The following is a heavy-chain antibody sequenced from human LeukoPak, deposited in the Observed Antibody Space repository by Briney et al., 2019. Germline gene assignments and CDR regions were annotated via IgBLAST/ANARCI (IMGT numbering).Heavy chain of an antibody. V-gene: IGHV4-39*01. D-gene: IGHD6-19*01. Sequence: SGTLSLTCTVSGGSISSSNYYWGCIRQPPGKGLDSIANIYYSGSTYYNPSLKSRVTISVDTSKNQFSLQLNSVTAADTAVYYCARSGYSSGWYPFDYWGQGTLVTVSS. CDR2: IYYSGST. CDR1: GGSISSSNYY. CDR3: ARSGYSSGWYPFDY. J-gene: IGHJ4*02.